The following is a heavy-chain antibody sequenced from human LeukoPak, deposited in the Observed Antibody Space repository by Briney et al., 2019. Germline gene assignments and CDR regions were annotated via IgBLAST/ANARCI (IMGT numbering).Heavy chain of an antibody. V-gene: IGHV3-30-3*01. J-gene: IGHJ6*02. CDR3: ASAIGGRYCSGGSCYEAGYYYGMDV. D-gene: IGHD2-15*01. CDR1: GFTFSSYA. Sequence: PGGSLRLSCAASGFTFSSYAMHWVRQAPGKGLEWVAVISYDGSNKYYADSVKGRFTISRDNSKNTLYLQMNSLRAEDTAVYYCASAIGGRYCSGGSCYEAGYYYGMDVWGQGTTVTVSS. CDR2: ISYDGSNK.